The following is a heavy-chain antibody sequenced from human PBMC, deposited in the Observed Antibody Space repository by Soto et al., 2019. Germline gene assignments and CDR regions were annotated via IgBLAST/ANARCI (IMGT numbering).Heavy chain of an antibody. D-gene: IGHD4-17*01. CDR2: ISGSGGST. J-gene: IGHJ6*02. CDR3: AKDGNLNYGDYFGTPDYGMDV. V-gene: IGHV3-23*01. CDR1: GFTFSSYA. Sequence: PGGSLRLSCAASGFTFSSYAMSWVRQAPGKGLEWVSAISGSGGSTYYADSVKGRFTISRDNSKNTLYLQMNSLRAEDTAVYYCAKDGNLNYGDYFGTPDYGMDVWGQGTTVTVSS.